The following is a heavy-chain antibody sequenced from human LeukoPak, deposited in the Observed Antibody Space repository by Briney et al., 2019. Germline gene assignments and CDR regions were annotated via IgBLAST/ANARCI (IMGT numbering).Heavy chain of an antibody. J-gene: IGHJ4*02. V-gene: IGHV1-69*02. CDR2: IIPILGIA. CDR1: GGTFSSYT. D-gene: IGHD7-27*01. CDR3: ARASNWGSFDY. Sequence: SVKVSCKASGGTFSSYTISWVRQAPGQGLEWMGRIIPILGIANYAQKFQGRVTITADKSTSTAYMELSSLRSEDTAVYYCARASNWGSFDYWGQGTLVTVPS.